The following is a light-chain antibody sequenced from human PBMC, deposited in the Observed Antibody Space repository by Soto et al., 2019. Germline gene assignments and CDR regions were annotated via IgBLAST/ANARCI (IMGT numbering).Light chain of an antibody. V-gene: IGLV1-47*01. CDR2: TNN. CDR3: AAWDDSLSGWV. Sequence: QSVLTQPPSASGTPGQRVTISCSGRNSNIGSNYVYWYQQVPGTAPKLLIYTNNQRPSGVPDRFSGSKSATSASLAIGGLRSEDEADYHCAAWDDSLSGWVFGGGTKVTVL. CDR1: NSNIGSNY. J-gene: IGLJ3*02.